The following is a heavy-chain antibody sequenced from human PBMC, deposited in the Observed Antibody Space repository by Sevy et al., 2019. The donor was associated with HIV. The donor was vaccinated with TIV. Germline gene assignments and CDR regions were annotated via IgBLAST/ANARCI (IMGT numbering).Heavy chain of an antibody. CDR3: ARDPGSSWSSFDY. D-gene: IGHD6-13*01. CDR1: GFIFGSYA. J-gene: IGHJ4*02. V-gene: IGHV3-30-3*01. Sequence: GGSLRLSCAASGFIFGSYAMNWVRQAPGKGLEWGAVISYDGSHKYYADSVKGRFTISRERSKNTLYLQMHSLRTDDTAVYYCARDPGSSWSSFDYWGQGTLVTVSS. CDR2: ISYDGSHK.